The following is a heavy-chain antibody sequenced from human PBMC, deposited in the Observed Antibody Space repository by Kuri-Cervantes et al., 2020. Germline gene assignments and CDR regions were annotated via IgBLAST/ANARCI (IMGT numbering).Heavy chain of an antibody. CDR3: ARRKAAAGKGVDY. Sequence: SETLSLTCAVYGGSFSGYYWSWIRQPPGKGLEWIGEINHSGSTNYNPSLKSRVTISVDTSKNQFSLKLSSVTAADTAVYYCARRKAAAGKGVDYRGQGTLVTVSS. CDR1: GGSFSGYY. V-gene: IGHV4-34*01. J-gene: IGHJ4*02. D-gene: IGHD6-13*01. CDR2: INHSGST.